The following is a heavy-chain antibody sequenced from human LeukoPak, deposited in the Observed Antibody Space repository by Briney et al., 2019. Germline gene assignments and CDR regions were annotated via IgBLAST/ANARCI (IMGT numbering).Heavy chain of an antibody. CDR1: GGTFTSYG. J-gene: IGHJ4*02. CDR2: ISAYNGNT. CDR3: ARVPYYYDSSAIDY. Sequence: ASVKVSCKASGGTFTSYGISWVRQAPGQGLEWMGWISAYNGNTNYAQKLQGRVTMTTDTSTSTAYMELRSLRSDDTAVYYCARVPYYYDSSAIDYWGQGTLVTVSS. D-gene: IGHD3-22*01. V-gene: IGHV1-18*01.